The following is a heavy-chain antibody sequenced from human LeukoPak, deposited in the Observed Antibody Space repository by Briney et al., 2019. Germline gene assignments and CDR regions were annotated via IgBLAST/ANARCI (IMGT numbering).Heavy chain of an antibody. J-gene: IGHJ5*02. V-gene: IGHV4-59*01. CDR1: GASMKNSF. CDR3: ARNRFYLTGAYYFDP. D-gene: IGHD3-22*01. CDR2: ISDSGNT. Sequence: SETLSLTCSVSGASMKNSFWSWIRQPPGKGLEWIGNISDSGNTNYNPSLKSRVTFSIDTSKGQFYLNLRSVTAADTALYFCARNRFYLTGAYYFDPWGRGTQVTVSS.